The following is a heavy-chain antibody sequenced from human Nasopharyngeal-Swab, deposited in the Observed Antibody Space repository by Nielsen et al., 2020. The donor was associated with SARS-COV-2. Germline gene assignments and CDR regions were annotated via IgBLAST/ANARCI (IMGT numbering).Heavy chain of an antibody. J-gene: IGHJ6*02. CDR1: GGSISSSSYY. Sequence: SETLSLTCTVSGGSISSSSYYWGWIRQPPGKGLEWIGSIYYSGSTYSNPSLKSRVTISVDTSKNQFSLKLSSVTAADTAVYYCARVVSLYYYYYGMDVWGQGTTVTVSS. V-gene: IGHV4-39*07. CDR3: ARVVSLYYYYYGMDV. CDR2: IYYSGST. D-gene: IGHD2-21*01.